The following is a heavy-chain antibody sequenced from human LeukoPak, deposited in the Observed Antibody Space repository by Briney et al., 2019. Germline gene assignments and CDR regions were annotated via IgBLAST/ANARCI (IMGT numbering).Heavy chain of an antibody. J-gene: IGHJ6*03. CDR3: AREGFSAGYYYMDV. CDR2: IYYSGST. Sequence: KTLETLSLTCTVSGGSISNYYWNWIRQPPGKGLEWIGYIYYSGSTNYNPSLKSRVTISVDTSKNQFSLKLSSVTAADTAVYFCAREGFSAGYYYMDVWGKGTTVTVSS. CDR1: GGSISNYY. D-gene: IGHD1-26*01. V-gene: IGHV4-59*01.